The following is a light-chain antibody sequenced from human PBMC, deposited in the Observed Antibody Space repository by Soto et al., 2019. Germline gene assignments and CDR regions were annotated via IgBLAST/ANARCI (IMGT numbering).Light chain of an antibody. CDR2: GAS. CDR1: QSVSSSY. CDR3: QQYGSSPKT. Sequence: IVLTQSPGTLSLTPGERATLSCRASQSVSSSYLAWYQQKPGQAPRLLIYGASSRATGIPDRFSGSGSGTDFTLTISRLEPEDFAVYYCQQYGSSPKTFGQRTKVDI. V-gene: IGKV3-20*01. J-gene: IGKJ1*01.